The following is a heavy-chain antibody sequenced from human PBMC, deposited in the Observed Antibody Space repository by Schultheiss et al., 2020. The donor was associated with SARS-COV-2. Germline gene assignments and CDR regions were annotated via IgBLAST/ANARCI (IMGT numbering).Heavy chain of an antibody. Sequence: SQTLSLTCTVSGGSVSSGVYYWSWIRQPPGKGLEWIGSIYYSGSTYYNPSLKSRVTISVDTSKNQFSLKLSSVTAADTAVYYCARGGAVVPKPWGQGTLVTVSS. D-gene: IGHD2-2*01. CDR1: GGSVSSGVYY. J-gene: IGHJ4*02. V-gene: IGHV4-30-2*03. CDR2: IYYSGST. CDR3: ARGGAVVPKP.